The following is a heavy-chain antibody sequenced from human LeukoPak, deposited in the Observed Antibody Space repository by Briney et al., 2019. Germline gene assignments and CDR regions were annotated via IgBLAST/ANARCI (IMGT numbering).Heavy chain of an antibody. D-gene: IGHD5-18*01. CDR3: AREWGYGSDY. J-gene: IGHJ4*02. CDR1: GFSFSSYS. CDR2: ITRSSSTK. Sequence: GGSLRLSCAASGFSFSSYSMNWVRQAPGKGLEWISYITRSSSTKYYADFVKGRFTISRDNAKNSLYLQMNTLRDEDTAVYYCAREWGYGSDYWGQGTLVTVSS. V-gene: IGHV3-48*02.